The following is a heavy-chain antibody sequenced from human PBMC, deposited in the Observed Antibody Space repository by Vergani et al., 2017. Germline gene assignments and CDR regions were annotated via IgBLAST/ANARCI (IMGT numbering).Heavy chain of an antibody. D-gene: IGHD6-19*01. Sequence: QLQLQESGPGLVKPSATLSLTCSVSGASIRSSNYYWGWIRQPPGKGLEWIASIYYSGSTYYNPSLKSRVTISVDTSKNQFSLKLSSVTAADTAVYFSARHSTVEWLVKLGWIDPGGQGILVTVSS. V-gene: IGHV4-39*01. J-gene: IGHJ5*02. CDR1: GASIRSSNYY. CDR3: ARHSTVEWLVKLGWIDP. CDR2: IYYSGST.